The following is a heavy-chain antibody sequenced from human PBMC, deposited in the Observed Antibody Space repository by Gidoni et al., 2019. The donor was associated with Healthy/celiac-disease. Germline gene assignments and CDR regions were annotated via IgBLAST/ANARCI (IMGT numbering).Heavy chain of an antibody. CDR3: ARGGIQLWTYPFDY. Sequence: EVQLVESGGGLVQPGGSLRLSCAASGFTFSSYEMNWVRQAPGKGLEWVSYISSSGSTIYYADSVKGRFTISRDNAKNSLYLQMNSLRAEDTAVYYCARGGIQLWTYPFDYWGQGTLVTVSS. J-gene: IGHJ4*02. D-gene: IGHD5-18*01. CDR2: ISSSGSTI. CDR1: GFTFSSYE. V-gene: IGHV3-48*03.